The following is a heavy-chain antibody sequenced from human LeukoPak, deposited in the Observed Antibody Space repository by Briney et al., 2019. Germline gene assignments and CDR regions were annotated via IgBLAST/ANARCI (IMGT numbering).Heavy chain of an antibody. V-gene: IGHV3-23*01. D-gene: IGHD3-3*01. CDR1: GFTLRNYA. J-gene: IGHJ5*02. Sequence: GGSLRHSCAASGFTLRNYAVNWVRQAPGKGLEWVSAVRGSDGTTYYADSVKGRSTISRDNSRNTVSLQMNSLRAEDTAIYYCARAKGVITTNWFDPWGQGTLVTVSS. CDR2: VRGSDGTT. CDR3: ARAKGVITTNWFDP.